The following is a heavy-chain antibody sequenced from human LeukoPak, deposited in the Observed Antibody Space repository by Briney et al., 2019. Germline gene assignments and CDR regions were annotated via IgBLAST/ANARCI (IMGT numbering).Heavy chain of an antibody. V-gene: IGHV5-51*01. Sequence: GESLKISCKGSGYSFTSYWIGWVRQMPGKGLEWMGIIYPGDSDTRYSPSFQGQVTISADKSISTAYLQWSSLKASVTAMYYCARHDDYSNFNEYYFDYWGQGTLVTVSS. J-gene: IGHJ4*02. CDR3: ARHDDYSNFNEYYFDY. CDR1: GYSFTSYW. D-gene: IGHD4-11*01. CDR2: IYPGDSDT.